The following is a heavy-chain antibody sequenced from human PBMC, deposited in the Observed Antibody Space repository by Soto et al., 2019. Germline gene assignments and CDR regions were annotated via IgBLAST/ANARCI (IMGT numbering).Heavy chain of an antibody. J-gene: IGHJ5*02. D-gene: IGHD2-2*01. Sequence: QVQLVQSGAELKKPGSSGKVSCKASGGTLSSYSISWVRQAPGQGLEWMGGIVHPSGTATYAQKFQGRVTITADASTSTAYMELTSLSSADTAVYYCAGDKYQLLYNWFDPWGQGTLVTVSS. CDR1: GGTLSSYS. V-gene: IGHV1-69*01. CDR2: IVHPSGTA. CDR3: AGDKYQLLYNWFDP.